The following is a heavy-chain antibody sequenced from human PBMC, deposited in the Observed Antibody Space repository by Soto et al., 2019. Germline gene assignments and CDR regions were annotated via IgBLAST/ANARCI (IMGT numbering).Heavy chain of an antibody. D-gene: IGHD3-9*01. CDR2: IHSDGSTT. CDR3: ARDGEYFDWLSTAVFHY. V-gene: IGHV3-74*01. J-gene: IGHJ4*02. CDR1: GFTFNYYW. Sequence: PGGSLRLSCAASGFTFNYYWMHWVRQAPGQGLVWVSHIHSDGSTTTYADSVKGRFTISRDNAKNTLYLQMNSLRAEDTAVYYCARDGEYFDWLSTAVFHYWGQGTLVTVSS.